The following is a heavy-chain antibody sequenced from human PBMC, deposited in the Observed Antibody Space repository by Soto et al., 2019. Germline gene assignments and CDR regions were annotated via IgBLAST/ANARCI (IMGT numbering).Heavy chain of an antibody. D-gene: IGHD3-10*01. V-gene: IGHV5-10-1*01. CDR3: ALWFGELFPYYYGMDV. CDR1: GYSFTSYW. Sequence: GESLKTSCKGSGYSFTSYWISWVRQMPGKGLEWMGRIDPSDSYTNYSPSFQGHVTISADKSISTAYLQWSSLKASDTAMYYCALWFGELFPYYYGMDVWGQGTTVTVSS. CDR2: IDPSDSYT. J-gene: IGHJ6*02.